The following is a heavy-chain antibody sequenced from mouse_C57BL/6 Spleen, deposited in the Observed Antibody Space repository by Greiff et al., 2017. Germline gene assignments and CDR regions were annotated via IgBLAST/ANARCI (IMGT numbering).Heavy chain of an antibody. D-gene: IGHD1-1*01. CDR1: GYAFSSSW. CDR3: ARGDYYGTDY. V-gene: IGHV1-82*01. J-gene: IGHJ2*01. Sequence: QVQLQQSGPELVKPGASVKISCKASGYAFSSSWMNWVKQRPGQGLEWIGRIYPGDGDTNYNGKFKGKATLTADKSSSTAYMQLSSRTSEDSAVYFCARGDYYGTDYWGQGTTLTVSS. CDR2: IYPGDGDT.